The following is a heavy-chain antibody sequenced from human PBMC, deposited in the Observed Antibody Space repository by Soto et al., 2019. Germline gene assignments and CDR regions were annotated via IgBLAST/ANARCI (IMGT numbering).Heavy chain of an antibody. V-gene: IGHV5-10-1*01. CDR3: ATTSKTGTTLVFGP. Sequence: PGESLKISCKGTEYRSTSYWISWVRQMPGKGLEWMGRIDPIDSYINYSPSFEGHVTISADKSISTAYLQWSSLKASDTAMYYCATTSKTGTTLVFGPWGQGTLVTVSS. D-gene: IGHD1-1*01. CDR2: IDPIDSYI. J-gene: IGHJ5*02. CDR1: EYRSTSYW.